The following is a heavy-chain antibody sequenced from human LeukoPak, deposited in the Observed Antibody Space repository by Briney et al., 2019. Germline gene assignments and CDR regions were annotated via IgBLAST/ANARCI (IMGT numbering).Heavy chain of an antibody. V-gene: IGHV3-9*03. J-gene: IGHJ4*02. D-gene: IGHD5-24*01. Sequence: GGSLRLSCAASGCTFDDYAMHWVGQAPGEGREGVSGISWNSGSIVYADSVKGRFTISRDNAKNSLYLQVNSLRAEDMALYYCAKDLGDGYNLAPLDYWGQGTLVTVSS. CDR2: ISWNSGSI. CDR1: GCTFDDYA. CDR3: AKDLGDGYNLAPLDY.